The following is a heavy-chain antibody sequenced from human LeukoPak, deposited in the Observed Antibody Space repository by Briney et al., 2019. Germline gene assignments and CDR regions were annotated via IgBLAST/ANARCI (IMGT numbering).Heavy chain of an antibody. CDR3: ARQNREDATGRKFDP. CDR2: MYPETSYV. D-gene: IGHD1-14*01. J-gene: IGHJ5*02. V-gene: IGHV5-51*01. CDR1: GYKFTTYW. Sequence: GESLKISCKGSGYKFTTYWIGWVRQKPGKGLEWMGLMYPETSYVRYSPSLQGQVIMSVDKSISTAYLQWNNLKASDTAMYYCARQNREDATGRKFDPWGQGTLVIVSS.